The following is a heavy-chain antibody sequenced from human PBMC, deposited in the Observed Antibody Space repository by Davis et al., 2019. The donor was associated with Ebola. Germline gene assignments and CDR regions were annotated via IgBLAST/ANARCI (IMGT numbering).Heavy chain of an antibody. CDR2: IYYSGST. V-gene: IGHV4-39*01. CDR1: GGSISSSSYY. J-gene: IGHJ4*02. CDR3: ARRFTAAGFDY. Sequence: PSETLSLTCTVSGGSISSSSYYWGWIRQPPGKGLEWIGSIYYSGSTYYNPSLKSRVTISVDTSKNQFSLKLSSVTAAGTAVYYCARRFTAAGFDYWGQGTLVTVSS. D-gene: IGHD6-13*01.